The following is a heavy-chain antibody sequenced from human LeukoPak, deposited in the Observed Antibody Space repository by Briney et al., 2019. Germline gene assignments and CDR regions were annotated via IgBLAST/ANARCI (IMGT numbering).Heavy chain of an antibody. CDR1: GYTFTGYY. J-gene: IGHJ5*02. D-gene: IGHD1-26*01. V-gene: IGHV1-69*05. CDR3: ARVVGATFLLVGFGWFDP. CDR2: IIPTFGTA. Sequence: ASVKVSCKASGYTFTGYYMHWVRQAPGQGLEWMGGIIPTFGTANYAQKFQGRVTITTDESTSTAYMELSSLRSEDTAVYYCARVVGATFLLVGFGWFDPWGQGTLVTVSS.